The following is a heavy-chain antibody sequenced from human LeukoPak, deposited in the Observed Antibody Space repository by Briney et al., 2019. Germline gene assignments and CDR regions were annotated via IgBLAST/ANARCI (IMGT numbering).Heavy chain of an antibody. D-gene: IGHD3-22*01. J-gene: IGHJ4*02. CDR3: ARPVDNDSYYFHY. CDR1: GYSFTNYW. CDR2: IYPGDSDI. V-gene: IGHV5-51*01. Sequence: GEPLKISCKGSGYSFTNYWIGWVRQMPGKGLEWMGIIYPGDSDIRYSPSFQGQVTISADKSISTAYLQWSSLRASDTAMYYCARPVDNDSYYFHYWGQGTLVTVSS.